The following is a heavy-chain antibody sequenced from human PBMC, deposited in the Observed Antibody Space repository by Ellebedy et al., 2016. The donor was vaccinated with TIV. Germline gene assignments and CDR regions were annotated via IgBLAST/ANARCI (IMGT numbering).Heavy chain of an antibody. D-gene: IGHD2-21*01. CDR3: ARGDTVMAIGFDP. Sequence: ASVKVSCKASGYTFTSYAMHWVRQAPGQRLEWMGWINAGNGNTRYSQNLQGRVTITRDTSASTIYVELSSLRSEDTAVYYCARGDTVMAIGFDPWGQGTLVTVSS. V-gene: IGHV1-3*01. CDR1: GYTFTSYA. CDR2: INAGNGNT. J-gene: IGHJ5*02.